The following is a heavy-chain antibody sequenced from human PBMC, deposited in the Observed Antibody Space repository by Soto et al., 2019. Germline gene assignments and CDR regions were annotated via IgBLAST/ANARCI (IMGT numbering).Heavy chain of an antibody. CDR2: IRSSSGSI. V-gene: IGHV3-21*01. D-gene: IGHD6-13*01. CDR1: GSNFISYS. Sequence: EPLSLSSGAPGSNFISYSMHCVSSEPGKGLESFYSIRSSSGSIYCADSMKCRFTITRDDAEISLDLQLNSLRAEDTAVYYCARVYGSRRIPHYYYYYGMDVWGQGTTVSV. J-gene: IGHJ6*02. CDR3: ARVYGSRRIPHYYYYYGMDV.